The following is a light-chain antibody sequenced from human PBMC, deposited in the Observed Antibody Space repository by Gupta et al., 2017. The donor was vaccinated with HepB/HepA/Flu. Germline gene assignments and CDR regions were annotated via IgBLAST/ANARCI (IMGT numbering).Light chain of an antibody. CDR2: AAS. CDR3: QQRNNYPHT. J-gene: IGKJ2*01. CDR1: QNISSY. V-gene: IGKV1-9*01. Sequence: DIQLTQSPSFLSASVGDRVTITCRASQNISSYLAWYQQKPGKAPRLLIYAASTLQSGVPSRFSGSGSGTXFTLTIXSLQPEDFATYCCQQRNNYPHTYGXGTKMEIK.